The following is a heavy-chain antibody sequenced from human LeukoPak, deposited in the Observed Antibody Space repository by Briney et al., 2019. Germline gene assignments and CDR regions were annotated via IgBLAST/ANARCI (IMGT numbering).Heavy chain of an antibody. J-gene: IGHJ4*02. V-gene: IGHV4-59*01. CDR3: ATLGVTKGRAYFDY. CDR2: IYYSGST. D-gene: IGHD4-11*01. Sequence: SETLSLTCTVSGGSISSYYWSWIRQPPGKGLEWIGYIYYSGSTNYNPSLKSRVTISVDTSKNQFSLNLRSVTAADTAVYYCATLGVTKGRAYFDYWGQGTLVTVSS. CDR1: GGSISSYY.